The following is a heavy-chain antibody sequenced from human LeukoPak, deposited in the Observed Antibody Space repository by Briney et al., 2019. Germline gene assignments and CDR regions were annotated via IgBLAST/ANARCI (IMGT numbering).Heavy chain of an antibody. CDR3: ARVFVGYYDSSGAFDY. CDR2: ISSSSSYI. D-gene: IGHD3-22*01. J-gene: IGHJ4*02. V-gene: IGHV3-21*01. CDR1: GFTFSSYS. Sequence: KPGGSLRLSCAASGFTFSSYSMNWVRQAPGKGREWVSSISSSSSYIYYADSVKGRFTISRDNAKTSLYLQMNSLRAEDTAVYYRARVFVGYYDSSGAFDYWGQGTLVTVSS.